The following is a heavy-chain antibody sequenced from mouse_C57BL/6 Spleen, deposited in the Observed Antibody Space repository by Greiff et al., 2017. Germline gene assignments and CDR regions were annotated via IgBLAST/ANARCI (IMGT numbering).Heavy chain of an antibody. Sequence: VQLQQPGAELVRPGSSVKLSCKASGYTFTSYWMHWVKQRPIQGLEWIGNIDPSDSETHYNQKFKDKATLTVDKSSSTAYMQLSSLTSEDSAVYYYARYGNPYYFDYWGQGTTLTVSS. D-gene: IGHD2-1*01. CDR1: GYTFTSYW. J-gene: IGHJ2*01. CDR3: ARYGNPYYFDY. V-gene: IGHV1-52*01. CDR2: IDPSDSET.